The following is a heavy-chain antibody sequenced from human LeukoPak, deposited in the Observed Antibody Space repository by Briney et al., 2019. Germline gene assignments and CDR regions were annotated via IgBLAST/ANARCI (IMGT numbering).Heavy chain of an antibody. CDR1: GYRFTNYW. Sequence: GESLKISCKGFGYRFTNYWIGWVRQMPGKGLEWMGIIYPGDSYTRYSPSFQGQVTISADKSINTAYLQWSSLKASDTAMYYCVLAGSGSYYFDYWGQGILVTVSS. CDR2: IYPGDSYT. D-gene: IGHD3-10*01. CDR3: VLAGSGSYYFDY. J-gene: IGHJ4*02. V-gene: IGHV5-51*01.